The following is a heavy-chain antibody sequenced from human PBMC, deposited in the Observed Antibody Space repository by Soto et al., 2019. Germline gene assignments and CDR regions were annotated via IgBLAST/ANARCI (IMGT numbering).Heavy chain of an antibody. J-gene: IGHJ6*02. CDR3: ARGHYGLEV. CDR2: TTPSGGDT. CDR1: GFSFSEHY. Sequence: QAQLVESGGGLVKPGGSLRLSCEASGFSFSEHYMNWIRQSPGKGFEWVSYTTPSGGDTFYTDSVKGRFTISRNNAMRSLDLQMNSLTVEDAAVSYCARGHYGLEVWGQGTTVTVSS. V-gene: IGHV3-11*01.